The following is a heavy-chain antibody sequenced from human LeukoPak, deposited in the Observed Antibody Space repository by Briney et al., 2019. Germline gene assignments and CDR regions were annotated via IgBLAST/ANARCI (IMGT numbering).Heavy chain of an antibody. CDR2: ISSSSSYI. CDR3: ARATRSSSWTPFDAFDI. D-gene: IGHD6-13*01. CDR1: GFTFSSYS. Sequence: GGSLRLSCAASGFTFSSYSMNWVRQAPGKGLEWVSSISSSSSYIYYADSVKGRFTISRDNAKNSLYLQMNSLRAEDTAVYYCARATRSSSWTPFDAFDIWGQGTMVTVSS. V-gene: IGHV3-21*01. J-gene: IGHJ3*02.